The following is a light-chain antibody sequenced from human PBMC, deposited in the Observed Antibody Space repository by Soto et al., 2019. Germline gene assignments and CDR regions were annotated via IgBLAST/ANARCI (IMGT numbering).Light chain of an antibody. V-gene: IGKV3-15*01. Sequence: EIVMTQSPATLSVSPGERATLSCRASQSVSSNLAWYQQKPGQAPRLLIYVASTRATGIPARFSGSGSRAEFTLTISRLQSEDSAVYYCQQYNNSPPVFTFGSGTKVDIK. J-gene: IGKJ3*01. CDR2: VAS. CDR1: QSVSSN. CDR3: QQYNNSPPVFT.